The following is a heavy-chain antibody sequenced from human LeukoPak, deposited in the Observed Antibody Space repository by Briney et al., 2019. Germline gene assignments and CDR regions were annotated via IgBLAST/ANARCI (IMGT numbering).Heavy chain of an antibody. Sequence: GGSLRLSCAASGFTFSSYGMHWVRQAPGKGLEWVAVIWYDGSNKYYADSVKGRFTISRDNSKNTLYLQMNSLRAEDTAVYYCARDYDAYDFDYWGQGTLVTVSS. CDR2: IWYDGSNK. CDR3: ARDYDAYDFDY. CDR1: GFTFSSYG. V-gene: IGHV3-33*01. D-gene: IGHD3-16*01. J-gene: IGHJ4*02.